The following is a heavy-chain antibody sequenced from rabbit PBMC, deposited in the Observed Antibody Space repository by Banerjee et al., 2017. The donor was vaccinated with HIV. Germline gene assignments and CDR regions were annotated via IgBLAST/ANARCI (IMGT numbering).Heavy chain of an antibody. V-gene: IGHV1S40*01. CDR3: ARHVTSPNYYMNL. Sequence: QSLEESGGDLVKPEGSLTLTCTASGFSFSSGYYMCWVRQAPGKGLEWIACIYAGGGDGSTYYASWAKGRFTISKTSSTTVTLQMTSLTAADTATYFCARHVTSPNYYMNLWGPGTLVTVS. CDR1: GFSFSSGYY. D-gene: IGHD1-1*01. CDR2: IYAGGGDGST. J-gene: IGHJ4*01.